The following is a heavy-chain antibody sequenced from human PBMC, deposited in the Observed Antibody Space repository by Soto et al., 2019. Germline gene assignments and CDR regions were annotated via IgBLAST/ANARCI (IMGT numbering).Heavy chain of an antibody. CDR1: GGSISSGGYY. CDR2: IYYSGST. V-gene: IGHV4-31*03. Sequence: KTSETLSLTCTVSGGSISSGGYYWSWIRQHPGKGLEWIGYIYYSGSTYYNPSLKSRVTISVDTSKNQFSLKLSSVTAADTAVYYCARGWPKGSSSTYYFDYWGQGTLVTVSS. CDR3: ARGWPKGSSSTYYFDY. J-gene: IGHJ4*02. D-gene: IGHD6-6*01.